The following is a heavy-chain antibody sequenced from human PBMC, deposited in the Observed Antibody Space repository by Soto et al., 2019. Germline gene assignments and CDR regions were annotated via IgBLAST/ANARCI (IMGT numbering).Heavy chain of an antibody. CDR1: GFTFSSYA. V-gene: IGHV3-23*01. CDR2: ISGSGGST. D-gene: IGHD6-13*01. CDR3: AKGKYSSSWFDY. Sequence: EVQLLESGGGLVQPGGSLRLSCAASGFTFSSYAMSWVRQAPGKGLEWVSAISGSGGSTYYADSVKGRFTISRDNSKNALYLQMNSLRAEDTAVYYCAKGKYSSSWFDYWGQGTLVTVSS. J-gene: IGHJ4*02.